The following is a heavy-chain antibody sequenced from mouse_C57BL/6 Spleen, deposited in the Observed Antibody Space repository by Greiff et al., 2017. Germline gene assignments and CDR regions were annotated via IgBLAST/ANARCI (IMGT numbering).Heavy chain of an antibody. V-gene: IGHV2-3*01. CDR1: GFSLTSYG. CDR2: IWGDGST. CDR3: ASITTVVATGAMDY. D-gene: IGHD1-1*01. Sequence: VQLQESGPGLVAPSQSLSITCTVSGFSLTSYGVSWVRQPPGKGLEWLGVIWGDGSTNYHSALISRLSISKDNSKSQVFLKLNSLQTDDTATYYCASITTVVATGAMDYWGQGTSVTVSS. J-gene: IGHJ4*01.